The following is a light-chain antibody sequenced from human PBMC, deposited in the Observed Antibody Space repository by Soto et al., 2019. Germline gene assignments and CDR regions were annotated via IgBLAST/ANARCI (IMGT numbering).Light chain of an antibody. CDR3: QQGHNRPLT. V-gene: IGKV3-15*01. J-gene: IGKJ2*01. Sequence: EIVMTQSPATLSVSPGERATLSCRASQSISSELAWYQQKPGQPPRLLIYGASTRATGVPARFTGSGSGSDFTLTISGLQSEDCAVYYCQQGHNRPLTFGQGTRLEI. CDR1: QSISSE. CDR2: GAS.